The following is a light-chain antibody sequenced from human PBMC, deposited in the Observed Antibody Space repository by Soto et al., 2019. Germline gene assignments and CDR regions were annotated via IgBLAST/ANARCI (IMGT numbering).Light chain of an antibody. V-gene: IGLV1-47*01. Sequence: QSVLTQPPSASGTPGQRVTISCSGSSSNIGNNYVHWYQQLPGTAPKLLIYRNDQRPSGVPDRFSGSKSGTSASLAISGLRSEDETDYYCTTWDDSLSAVVFGGGAMLTVL. CDR2: RND. CDR1: SSNIGNNY. J-gene: IGLJ2*01. CDR3: TTWDDSLSAVV.